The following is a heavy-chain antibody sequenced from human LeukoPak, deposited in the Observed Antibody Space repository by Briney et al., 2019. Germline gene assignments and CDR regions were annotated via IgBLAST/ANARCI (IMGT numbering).Heavy chain of an antibody. D-gene: IGHD6-13*01. J-gene: IGHJ6*02. CDR3: AKDLAEKVGLGSSSWYFDYYGMDV. Sequence: PGGSLRLSCAGSGFTFSSYGMHWVRQAPGKGLEWVAVISYDGSNKYYADSVKGRFTISRDNSKNTLYLQMNSLRAEDTAVYYCAKDLAEKVGLGSSSWYFDYYGMDVWGQGTTVTVSS. CDR2: ISYDGSNK. CDR1: GFTFSSYG. V-gene: IGHV3-30*18.